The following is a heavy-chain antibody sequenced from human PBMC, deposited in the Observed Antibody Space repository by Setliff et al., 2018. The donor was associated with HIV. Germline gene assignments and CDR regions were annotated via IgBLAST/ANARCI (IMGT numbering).Heavy chain of an antibody. J-gene: IGHJ4*02. CDR1: GGSINTYY. CDR2: FYTSGST. CDR3: ARQKKSSSWSPNDY. Sequence: SETLSLTCTVSGGSINTYYWSWIRQPAGKGLEWIGRFYTSGSTNYNPSLKSRVTMSVDTSKNQFSLKVKSVTAADTAVYYCARQKKSSSWSPNDYWGQGTLVTVSS. D-gene: IGHD2-2*01. V-gene: IGHV4-4*07.